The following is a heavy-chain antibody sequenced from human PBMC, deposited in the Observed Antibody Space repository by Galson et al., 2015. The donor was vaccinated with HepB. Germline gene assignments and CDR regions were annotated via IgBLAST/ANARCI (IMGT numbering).Heavy chain of an antibody. D-gene: IGHD6-25*01. Sequence: SLRLSCAASGFTFSSYWMHWVRQAPGKGLVWVSRINSYRSSTSYADSVKGRFTISRDNAKNTLYLQMNSLRAEDTAVYYCARVLGGSSGLGIYGMDVWGQGTTVTVSS. CDR2: INSYRSST. CDR3: ARVLGGSSGLGIYGMDV. CDR1: GFTFSSYW. V-gene: IGHV3-74*01. J-gene: IGHJ6*02.